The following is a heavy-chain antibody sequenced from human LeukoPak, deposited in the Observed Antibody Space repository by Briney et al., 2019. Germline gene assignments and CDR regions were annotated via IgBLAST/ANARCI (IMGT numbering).Heavy chain of an antibody. D-gene: IGHD2-2*01. CDR2: IRYDGSNK. V-gene: IGHV3-30*02. Sequence: GGSLRLSCAASGFTFSSYGMHWVRQAPGKGLEWVAFIRYDGSNKYYADSVKGRFTISRDNAKNSLYLQMSSLRAEDTAVYYCARDSPSSTSWGYWGQGTLVTVSS. J-gene: IGHJ4*02. CDR1: GFTFSSYG. CDR3: ARDSPSSTSWGY.